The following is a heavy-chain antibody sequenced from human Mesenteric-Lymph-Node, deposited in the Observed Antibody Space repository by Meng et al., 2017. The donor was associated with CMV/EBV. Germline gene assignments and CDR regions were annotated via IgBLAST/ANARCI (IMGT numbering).Heavy chain of an antibody. J-gene: IGHJ3*02. Sequence: GSLRLSCTVSGGSINNYYWGWIRQPPGKGLEWIGYIYYSGTTNYNPSLKSRVTISIDTSKNQFSLKLTSVTAADTAVYYCARDRGSSWQNDAFDIWGQGTMVTVSS. D-gene: IGHD6-13*01. CDR3: ARDRGSSWQNDAFDI. V-gene: IGHV4-59*01. CDR2: IYYSGTT. CDR1: GGSINNYY.